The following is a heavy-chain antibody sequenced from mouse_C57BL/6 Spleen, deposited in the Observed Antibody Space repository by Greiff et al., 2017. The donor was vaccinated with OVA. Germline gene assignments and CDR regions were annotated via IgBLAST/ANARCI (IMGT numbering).Heavy chain of an antibody. J-gene: IGHJ3*01. Sequence: EVKVVESGGGLVKPGGSLKLSCAASGFTFSSYAMSWVRQTPEKRLEWVATISDGGSYTYYPDNVKGRFTISRDNAKNNLYLQMSHLKSEDTAMYYCARDRRSYDGYLFAYWGQGTLVTVSA. CDR1: GFTFSSYA. V-gene: IGHV5-4*01. CDR3: ARDRRSYDGYLFAY. CDR2: ISDGGSYT. D-gene: IGHD2-3*01.